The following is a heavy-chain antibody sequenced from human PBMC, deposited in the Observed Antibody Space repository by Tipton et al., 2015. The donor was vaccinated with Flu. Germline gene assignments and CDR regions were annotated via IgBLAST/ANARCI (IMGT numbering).Heavy chain of an antibody. J-gene: IGHJ4*02. CDR2: VYYTGTT. V-gene: IGHV4-61*01. D-gene: IGHD4-23*01. CDR1: GGSGNSGFYY. Sequence: TLSLTCTVSGGSGNSGFYYWTWIRQTPGKGLEWIGHVYYTGTTNYNPSLKSRVTMSAGASKRQLSLKLTSVTAADTAVYYCARDVAVFPGGLVTWGQGTLVTVSS. CDR3: ARDVAVFPGGLVT.